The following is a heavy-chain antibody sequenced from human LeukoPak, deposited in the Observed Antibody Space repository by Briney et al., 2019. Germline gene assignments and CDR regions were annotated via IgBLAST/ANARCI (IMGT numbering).Heavy chain of an antibody. CDR3: AKDLDVAVAPA. J-gene: IGHJ5*02. CDR2: IYSSGRT. V-gene: IGHV3-66*03. CDR1: GFTVSTNY. D-gene: IGHD6-19*01. Sequence: GGSLRLSCAASGFTVSTNYFSWVRRAPGKGLEWLSVIYSSGRTYFADSVKGRFTISRDNSKNTLYLQMNSLRAEDTAVYYCAKDLDVAVAPAWGQGTLVTVSS.